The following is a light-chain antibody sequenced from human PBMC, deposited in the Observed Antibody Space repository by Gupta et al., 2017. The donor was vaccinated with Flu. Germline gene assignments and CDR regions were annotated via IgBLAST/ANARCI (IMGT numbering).Light chain of an antibody. J-gene: IGKJ4*01. CDR1: QSVTSTY. Sequence: SATLSCRASQSVTSTYLAWYQQRPGQAPRLIMYDASTRAPGIPDSFTGSGSGTDFTLTVSRLESEDFGFYYCQQYGSSSGLTFGGGTKVEI. V-gene: IGKV3-20*01. CDR2: DAS. CDR3: QQYGSSSGLT.